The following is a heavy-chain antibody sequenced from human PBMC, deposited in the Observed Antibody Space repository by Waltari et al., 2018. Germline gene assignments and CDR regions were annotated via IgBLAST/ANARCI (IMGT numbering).Heavy chain of an antibody. CDR3: AKDPYPYGDYGGYYFDY. CDR2: ISWNSGSI. D-gene: IGHD4-17*01. Sequence: EVQLVESGGGLVQPGRSLRLSCAASGFTFDDYAMLWVRQAPGKGLAWVSGISWNSGSIGYADSVKGRFTISRDNAKNSLYLQMNSLRAEDTALYYCAKDPYPYGDYGGYYFDYWGQGTLVTVSS. CDR1: GFTFDDYA. V-gene: IGHV3-9*01. J-gene: IGHJ4*02.